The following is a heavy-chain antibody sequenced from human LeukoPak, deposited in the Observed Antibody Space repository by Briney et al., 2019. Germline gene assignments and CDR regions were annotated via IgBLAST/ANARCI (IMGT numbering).Heavy chain of an antibody. J-gene: IGHJ6*03. D-gene: IGHD3-10*01. V-gene: IGHV3-53*01. Sequence: GGSLRLSCAASGFTVSSNCMSWVRQAPGKGLEWVSVIYSGGSTYYADSVKGRFTISRDNSKNTLYLQMNSLRAEDTAVYYCASGSGSYRTPYYYMDVWGTGTTVTVSS. CDR1: GFTVSSNC. CDR3: ASGSGSYRTPYYYMDV. CDR2: IYSGGST.